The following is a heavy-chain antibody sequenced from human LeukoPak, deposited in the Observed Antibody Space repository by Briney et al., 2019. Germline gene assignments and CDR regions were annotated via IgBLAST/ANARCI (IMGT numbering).Heavy chain of an antibody. Sequence: SETLSPTCTVSGGSISSYYWSWIRQPAGKGLEWIGRIYTSGSTNYNPSFKSRVTMSVDTSKNQFSLRLSSVTAADTAVYYCVRERTMVGGADIWGQGTKVTVSS. CDR3: VRERTMVGGADI. CDR2: IYTSGST. CDR1: GGSISSYY. J-gene: IGHJ3*02. D-gene: IGHD2-21*01. V-gene: IGHV4-4*07.